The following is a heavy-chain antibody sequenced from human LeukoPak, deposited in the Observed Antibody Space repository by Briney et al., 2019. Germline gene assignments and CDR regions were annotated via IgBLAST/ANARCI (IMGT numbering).Heavy chain of an antibody. J-gene: IGHJ4*02. V-gene: IGHV4-59*11. D-gene: IGHD5-24*01. CDR3: AKDAAYNPFDY. CDR1: GGSIGTHY. Sequence: PSETLSLTCTVSGGSIGTHYWSWIRQPPGKGLEWIGYIHYSGSTNYNPSLKGRVTISVDTSKNQFSLKLNSVTTADTAVYYCAKDAAYNPFDYWGQGTLVTVSS. CDR2: IHYSGST.